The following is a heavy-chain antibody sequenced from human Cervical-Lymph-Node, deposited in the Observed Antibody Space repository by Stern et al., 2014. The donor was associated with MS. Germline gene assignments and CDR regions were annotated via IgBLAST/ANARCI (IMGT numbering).Heavy chain of an antibody. D-gene: IGHD3-9*01. CDR1: GFTLRNYW. V-gene: IGHV3-74*02. J-gene: IGHJ3*01. CDR3: ASLPTYPHDNPAV. Sequence: EVQLVESGGGLVQPGGSLRLSCAASGFTLRNYWMHWVRQAPGKGLVWVSRINSVGSETTYADSVKGRIPISRDHTKNTEHLPMDGLSAEDTALYYVASLPTYPHDNPAVWGPGTMVTVPS. CDR2: INSVGSET.